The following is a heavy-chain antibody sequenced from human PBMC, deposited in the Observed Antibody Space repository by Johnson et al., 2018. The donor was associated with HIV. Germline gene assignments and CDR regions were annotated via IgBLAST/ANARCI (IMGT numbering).Heavy chain of an antibody. J-gene: IGHJ3*02. D-gene: IGHD3-22*01. CDR2: IKQDGSDK. Sequence: QVQLVESGGGLVQPGGSLRLSCAASGFTFSSYGMHWVRQAPGKGLEWVANIKQDGSDKYYADSVKGRFTISRDNSKNTLYLQMNSLRPEDTAVYYCARDRAIVVAYDAFDIWGRGTMVTVSS. CDR3: ARDRAIVVAYDAFDI. CDR1: GFTFSSYG. V-gene: IGHV3-30*02.